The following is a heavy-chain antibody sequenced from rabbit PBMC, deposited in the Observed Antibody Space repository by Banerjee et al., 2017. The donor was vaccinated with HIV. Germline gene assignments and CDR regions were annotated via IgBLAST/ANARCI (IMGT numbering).Heavy chain of an antibody. V-gene: IGHV1S45*01. CDR3: ARGGSYNL. CDR1: GFSFSSSYW. D-gene: IGHD5-1*01. CDR2: IYTGSSGKT. J-gene: IGHJ4*01. Sequence: QEQLEESGGDLVKPEGSLTLTCTASGFSFSSSYWICWVRQAPGKGLEWIACIYTGSSGKTYYASWSKGRFTITKTSSTTVTLQMTSLTAADTATYFCARGGSYNLWGQGTLVTVS.